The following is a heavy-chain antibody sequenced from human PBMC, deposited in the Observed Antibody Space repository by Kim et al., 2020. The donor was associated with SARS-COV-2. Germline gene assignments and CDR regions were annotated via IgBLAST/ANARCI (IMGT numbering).Heavy chain of an antibody. D-gene: IGHD2-2*01. V-gene: IGHV4-4*02. J-gene: IGHJ5*02. CDR3: AREVPAAHNWFDP. Sequence: SETLSLTCAVSGGSISSSNWWSWVRQPPGKGLEWIGEIYHSGSTNYNPSLKSRVTISVDKSKNQFSLKLSSVTAADTAVYYCAREVPAAHNWFDPWGQGTLVTVSS. CDR2: IYHSGST. CDR1: GGSISSSNW.